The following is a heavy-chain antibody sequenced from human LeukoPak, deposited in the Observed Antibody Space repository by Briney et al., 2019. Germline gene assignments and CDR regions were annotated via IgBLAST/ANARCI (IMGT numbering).Heavy chain of an antibody. J-gene: IGHJ4*02. CDR1: GVTVTSYA. CDR3: VKDEADGYTNYGDY. Sequence: GGSLRLSCAASGVTVTSYAITWIRQAPGKGLEWVSTIRGGGNITYFADSVKGRFTLSRDSSKNTLYLQMNSLRAEDSAIYYCVKDEADGYTNYGDYWGQGTLVTVSS. D-gene: IGHD5-24*01. V-gene: IGHV3-23*01. CDR2: IRGGGNIT.